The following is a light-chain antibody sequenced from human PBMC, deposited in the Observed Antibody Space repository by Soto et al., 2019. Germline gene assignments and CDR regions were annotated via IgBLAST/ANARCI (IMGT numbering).Light chain of an antibody. V-gene: IGKV3-20*01. Sequence: EIVLTQSPATLSLAPGDRANLSCRASQSVSTKNLAWYQQKPGQAPRLLIFGASSRATGISDRFSGSGSGTDFSLTISRLEPEDFAVYYCQQFGSPPPYTFGQGTKVEIK. CDR3: QQFGSPPPYT. CDR2: GAS. J-gene: IGKJ2*01. CDR1: QSVSTKN.